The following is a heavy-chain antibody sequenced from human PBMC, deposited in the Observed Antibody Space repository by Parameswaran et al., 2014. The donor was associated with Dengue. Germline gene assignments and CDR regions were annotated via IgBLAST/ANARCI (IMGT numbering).Heavy chain of an antibody. CDR3: AKDFDWLPSYY. V-gene: IGHV3-23*01. CDR2: ISNSGGKT. J-gene: IGHJ4*02. Sequence: QAGGSLRLSCAVSGFTLRIYAMSWVRQAPGKGLEWVSAISNSGGKTYYANSVKGRFTISRDISKNTLYLQMNSLRADDTAAYYCAKDFDWLPSYYWGQGTVVTVSS. D-gene: IGHD3-9*01. CDR1: GFTLRIYA.